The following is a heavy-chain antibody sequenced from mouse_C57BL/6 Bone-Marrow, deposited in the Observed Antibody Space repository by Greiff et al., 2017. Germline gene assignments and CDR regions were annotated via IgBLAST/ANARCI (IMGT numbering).Heavy chain of an antibody. CDR1: GYAFSSSW. Sequence: VKLVESGPELVKPGASVKISCKASGYAFSSSWMNWVKQRPGKGLEWIGRIYPGDGDTNYNGKFKGKATLTADKSSSTAYMQLSSLTSEDSAVYFCASSTMITTRYFDVWGTGTTVTVSS. V-gene: IGHV1-82*01. J-gene: IGHJ1*03. D-gene: IGHD2-4*01. CDR2: IYPGDGDT. CDR3: ASSTMITTRYFDV.